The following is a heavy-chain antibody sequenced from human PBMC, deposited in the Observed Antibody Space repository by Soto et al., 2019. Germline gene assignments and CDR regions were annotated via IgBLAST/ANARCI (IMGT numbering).Heavy chain of an antibody. CDR1: GYTFTSYA. D-gene: IGHD2-2*01. J-gene: IGHJ4*02. Sequence: QVQLVQSGAEVKKPGASVKVSCKASGYTFTSYAMHWVRQAPGQMLEWMGWINAGIGNTKYSQKFQGRVTITRDTSASTAYRQLSSLRTEDTAEYYCARDIPAATAPNFGYWGQGTLVTVSS. CDR3: ARDIPAATAPNFGY. CDR2: INAGIGNT. V-gene: IGHV1-3*01.